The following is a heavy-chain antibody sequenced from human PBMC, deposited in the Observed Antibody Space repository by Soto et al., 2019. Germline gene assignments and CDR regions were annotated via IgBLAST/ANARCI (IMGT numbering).Heavy chain of an antibody. CDR2: INHSGST. J-gene: IGHJ4*02. Sequence: SETLSLTCAVYCGSFSGYYWSWIRQPPGKGLEWIGEINHSGSTNYNPSLKSRVTISVDTSKNQFSLKLSSVTAADTAVYYCARAGRYSYGPPNFDYWGQGTLVTVSS. CDR3: ARAGRYSYGPPNFDY. V-gene: IGHV4-34*01. D-gene: IGHD5-18*01. CDR1: CGSFSGYY.